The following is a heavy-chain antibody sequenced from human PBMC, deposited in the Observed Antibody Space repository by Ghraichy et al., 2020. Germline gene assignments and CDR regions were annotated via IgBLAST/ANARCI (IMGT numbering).Heavy chain of an antibody. CDR2: ISGSGGST. J-gene: IGHJ4*02. CDR3: AKDCKRCGYSGYDGKDY. CDR1: GFTFSSYA. Sequence: GGSLRLSCAASGFTFSSYAMSWVRQAPGKGLEWVSAISGSGGSTYYADSVKGRFTISRDNSKNTLYLQMNSLRAEDTAVYYCAKDCKRCGYSGYDGKDYWGQGTLVTVSS. V-gene: IGHV3-23*01. D-gene: IGHD5-12*01.